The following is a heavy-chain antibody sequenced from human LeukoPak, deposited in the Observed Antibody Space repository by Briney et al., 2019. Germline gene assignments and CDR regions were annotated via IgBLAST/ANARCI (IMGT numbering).Heavy chain of an antibody. CDR1: GGSFSSSNW. J-gene: IGHJ3*02. CDR3: ARSLSSGYDPMINARFSFDI. CDR2: INHSGST. Sequence: PSGTLSLTCAVSGGSFSSSNWWSWIRQPPGKGLEWTGEINHSGSTNYNQSLKSRVTISVDTSKNQFSLKLSSVTAADTAVYYCARSLSSGYDPMINARFSFDIWGQGTMVTVSS. D-gene: IGHD5-12*01. V-gene: IGHV4-4*02.